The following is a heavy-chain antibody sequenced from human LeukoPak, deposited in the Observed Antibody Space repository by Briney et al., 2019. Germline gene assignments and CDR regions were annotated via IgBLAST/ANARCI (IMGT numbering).Heavy chain of an antibody. CDR3: ARLEDTAAITE. V-gene: IGHV4-39*01. J-gene: IGHJ4*02. Sequence: SETLSLTCTVSGGSISSRGYYWAWIRQPPGKGLEWIGTIYYSGSTYFNPSLMSRVTISVDTSKNQFSLKLTFVTAADTAAYYCARLEDTAAITEWGQGTLVTVSS. CDR1: GGSISSRGYY. CDR2: IYYSGST. D-gene: IGHD5-18*01.